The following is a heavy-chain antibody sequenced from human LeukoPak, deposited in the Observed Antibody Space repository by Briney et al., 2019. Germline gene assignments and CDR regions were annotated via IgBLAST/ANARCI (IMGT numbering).Heavy chain of an antibody. J-gene: IGHJ4*02. D-gene: IGHD6-19*01. CDR2: LSGNGDTT. V-gene: IGHV3-23*01. Sequence: PGGSLRLSCAASGFTFCAYGMSWVRQAPGKGLEWVSALSGNGDTTYYADSVEGRFTISRDNSKNTLYLQMNSLRAEDTAVYYCAKRLGFSSGHFDCWGRGALVTVSS. CDR1: GFTFCAYG. CDR3: AKRLGFSSGHFDC.